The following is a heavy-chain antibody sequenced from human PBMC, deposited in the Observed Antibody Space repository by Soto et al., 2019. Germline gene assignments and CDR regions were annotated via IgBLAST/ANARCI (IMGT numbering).Heavy chain of an antibody. Sequence: EVQLVESGGGSVQPGGSLRLSCAASGFTSSNYWMHWVRQAPGKGLVWVSRINSDGSSTSYADSVKGRFTISRDNAMNTLYLQMNSLRVEDTAVYYCARGGGRSYDDSDYWGQGTLVTVSS. CDR2: INSDGSST. J-gene: IGHJ4*02. V-gene: IGHV3-74*01. CDR1: GFTSSNYW. D-gene: IGHD1-26*01. CDR3: ARGGGRSYDDSDY.